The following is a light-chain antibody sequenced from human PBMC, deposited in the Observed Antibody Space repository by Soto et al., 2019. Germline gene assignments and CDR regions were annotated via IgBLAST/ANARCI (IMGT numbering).Light chain of an antibody. CDR2: GPS. Sequence: EIVLTQSPATLSLSPGERATLSCRASQSVSTYLAWYQQKPGQPPRLLIYGPSNRATAIPARFSGSGSGTDFTLTISRLEAEDFAVYYCQQRYSSPPTFGPGTKVDIK. J-gene: IGKJ1*01. V-gene: IGKV3-11*01. CDR3: QQRYSSPPT. CDR1: QSVSTY.